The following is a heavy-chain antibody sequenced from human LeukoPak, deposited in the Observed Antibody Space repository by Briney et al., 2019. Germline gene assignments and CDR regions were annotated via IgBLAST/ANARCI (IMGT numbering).Heavy chain of an antibody. CDR1: GYTFSDYH. J-gene: IGHJ4*02. D-gene: IGHD5-12*01. CDR2: INPKTGGT. V-gene: IGHV1-2*02. CDR3: ARARGLIYSDYDLFDY. Sequence: ASVKVSCKASGYTFSDYHIHWVRQAPGQGLEWVGWINPKTGGTDYAQRFQGSVTMTRDTSINTAYMELNRLKFDDTAVFYCARARGLIYSDYDLFDYWGQGTLVTVSS.